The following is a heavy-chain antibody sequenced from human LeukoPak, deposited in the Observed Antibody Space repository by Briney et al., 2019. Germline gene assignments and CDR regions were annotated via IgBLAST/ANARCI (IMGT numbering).Heavy chain of an antibody. CDR2: ISNSDGTT. CDR3: AKDGVGGSGSPPPGVFDY. CDR1: GFTFINYA. J-gene: IGHJ4*02. V-gene: IGHV3-23*01. D-gene: IGHD3-10*01. Sequence: LTGGSLRLSCAASGFTFINYAMSWVRQAPGKGLEWVSTISNSDGTTYYADSVKGRFTISRDNSKKMVYLQMNSLRAEDTAVYYCAKDGVGGSGSPPPGVFDYWGQGTLVTVSS.